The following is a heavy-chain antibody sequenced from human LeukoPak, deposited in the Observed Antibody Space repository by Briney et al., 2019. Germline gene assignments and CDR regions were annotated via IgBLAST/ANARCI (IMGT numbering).Heavy chain of an antibody. Sequence: PGGSLRLSCAASGFTFSSYGMSWVRQAPGKGLEWVSAISGSGGSTYYADSVKGRFTISRDNSKNTLYLQMNSLRAEDTAVYYCARGGPGDYYYYMDVWGKGTTVTVSS. D-gene: IGHD3-10*01. CDR3: ARGGPGDYYYYMDV. CDR1: GFTFSSYG. V-gene: IGHV3-23*01. J-gene: IGHJ6*03. CDR2: ISGSGGST.